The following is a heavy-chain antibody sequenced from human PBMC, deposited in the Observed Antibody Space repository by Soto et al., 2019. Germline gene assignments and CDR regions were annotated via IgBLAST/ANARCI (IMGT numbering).Heavy chain of an antibody. CDR3: AKGAYCGGDCHPPGFDD. Sequence: QVQLVAYGGGLVKPGESLRLYCAASGFTFSDYYMSCIRKAPGKGLDWVAYISWRDTIIFYADSVKGRFTISRDNAENSLYLQINSLGVEDTAFYDCAKGAYCGGDCHPPGFDDWGQGTLVTVS. D-gene: IGHD2-21*02. CDR1: GFTFSDYY. J-gene: IGHJ4*02. V-gene: IGHV3-11*01. CDR2: ISWRDTII.